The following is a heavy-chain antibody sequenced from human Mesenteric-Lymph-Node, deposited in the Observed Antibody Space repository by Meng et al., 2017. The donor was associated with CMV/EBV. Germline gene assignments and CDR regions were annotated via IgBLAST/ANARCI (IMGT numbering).Heavy chain of an antibody. Sequence: QVQLQQWGAGLLKPPETLSFTCAVYGGSFSGYYWSWIRQPPGKGLEWIGEINHSGVPNYNPSLKSRVTISLDRSKNQFSLKLSSVTAEDTAVYYCARGSDIPVNNYWGQGTLVTVSS. CDR1: GGSFSGYY. CDR3: ARGSDIPVNNY. CDR2: INHSGVP. V-gene: IGHV4-34*01. J-gene: IGHJ4*02. D-gene: IGHD2-15*01.